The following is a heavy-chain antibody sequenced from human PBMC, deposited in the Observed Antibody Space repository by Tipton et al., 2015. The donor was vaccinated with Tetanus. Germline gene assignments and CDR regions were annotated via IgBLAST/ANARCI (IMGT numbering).Heavy chain of an antibody. CDR2: IYYSGST. CDR1: GGSISSSSYY. CDR3: ASEVN. D-gene: IGHD2-21*01. V-gene: IGHV4-61*05. Sequence: TLSLTCTVSGGSISSSSYYWGWIRQPPGKGLEWIGYIYYSGSTNYNPSLKSRVTISVDTSKNQFSLKLSSVTAADTAVYYCASEVNWGQGTLVTVSS. J-gene: IGHJ4*02.